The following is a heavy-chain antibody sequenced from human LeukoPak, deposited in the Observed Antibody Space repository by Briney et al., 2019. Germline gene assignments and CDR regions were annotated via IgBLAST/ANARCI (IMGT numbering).Heavy chain of an antibody. CDR2: IYYSGST. Sequence: PSETLSLTCTVSGGSISSSSYYWGWVRQPRGKGLEWIGSIYYSGSTYYNPSLKSRVTISVDTSKNQFSLKLSSVTAADTAVYYCAPIAAAGDFDYWGQGTLVTVSS. D-gene: IGHD6-13*01. V-gene: IGHV4-39*01. J-gene: IGHJ4*02. CDR1: GGSISSSSYY. CDR3: APIAAAGDFDY.